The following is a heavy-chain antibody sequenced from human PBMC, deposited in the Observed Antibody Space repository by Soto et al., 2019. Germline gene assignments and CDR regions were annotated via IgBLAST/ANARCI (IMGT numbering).Heavy chain of an antibody. CDR1: GGSISSGGYY. Sequence: SETLSLTCTVSGGSISSGGYYWSWIRQHPGKGLEWIGYIYYSGSTYYNPSLKSRVTISVDTSKNQFSLKLSSVTAADTAVYYCARAGRNYNWFDPWGQGPLVTVSS. V-gene: IGHV4-31*03. CDR3: ARAGRNYNWFDP. CDR2: IYYSGST. J-gene: IGHJ5*02.